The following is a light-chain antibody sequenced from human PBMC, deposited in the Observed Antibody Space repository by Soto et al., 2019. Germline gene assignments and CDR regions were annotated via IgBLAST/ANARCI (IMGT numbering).Light chain of an antibody. CDR1: SSNIGAGYD. CDR2: GNN. Sequence: QSVLTQPPSVSGAPGQRVTISCTGSSSNIGAGYDVHWYQQLPGTAPKLLISGNNNRPSGVPDRFSGSKSGTSASLAITGRQAEDEADYYCQSYDSSLSGRVFGTGTKVTVL. CDR3: QSYDSSLSGRV. J-gene: IGLJ1*01. V-gene: IGLV1-40*01.